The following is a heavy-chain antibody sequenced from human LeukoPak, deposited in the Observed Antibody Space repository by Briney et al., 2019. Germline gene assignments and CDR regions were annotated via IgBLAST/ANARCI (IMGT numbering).Heavy chain of an antibody. CDR3: ARSITIFGVSNAGY. D-gene: IGHD3-3*01. CDR2: INPNSGGT. J-gene: IGHJ4*02. Sequence: GASVTVSCKASGYTFTGYYMHWVRQAPGQGLEWMGWINPNSGGTNYAQKFQGRVTMTRDTSISTAYMELSRLRSDDTAVYYCARSITIFGVSNAGYWGQGTLVTVSS. CDR1: GYTFTGYY. V-gene: IGHV1-2*02.